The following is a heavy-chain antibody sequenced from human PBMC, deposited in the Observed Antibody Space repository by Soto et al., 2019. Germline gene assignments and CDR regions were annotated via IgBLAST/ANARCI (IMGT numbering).Heavy chain of an antibody. CDR3: AKPVRSYSWNDEVLFDY. V-gene: IGHV3-30*18. J-gene: IGHJ4*02. Sequence: GGSLRLSCAASGFTFSSYGMHWVRQAPGKGLEWVAVISYDGSNKYYADSVKGRFTISRDNSKNTLYLQMNSLRAEDTAVYYCAKPVRSYSWNDEVLFDYWGQGTLVTVSS. CDR1: GFTFSSYG. CDR2: ISYDGSNK. D-gene: IGHD1-20*01.